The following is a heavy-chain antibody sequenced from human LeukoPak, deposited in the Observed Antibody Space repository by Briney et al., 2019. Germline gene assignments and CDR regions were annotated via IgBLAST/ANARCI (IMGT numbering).Heavy chain of an antibody. D-gene: IGHD3-10*01. J-gene: IGHJ4*02. V-gene: IGHV4-34*01. Sequence: PSETLSLTCAVYGGSFSGYYWSWIRQPPGKGLEWIAEINHSGSTKYNPSLKSRVTISVDTSKNQFSLKLTSVTAADTAVYYCAAVPESYYTLYYFNYWGQGTLVTVSS. CDR2: INHSGST. CDR1: GGSFSGYY. CDR3: AAVPESYYTLYYFNY.